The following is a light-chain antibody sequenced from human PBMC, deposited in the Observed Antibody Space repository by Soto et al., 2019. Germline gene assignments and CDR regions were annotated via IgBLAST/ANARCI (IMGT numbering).Light chain of an antibody. Sequence: QSVLTQPASVSGSPGQSITISCTGTRTDVGGYNFVSWYQQHPGKAPKLIIYEVSNRPSGVSNRFSGSKSDNTASLTISGLQAEDEADYYCCSYVSSKTYVFGTVTKLTVL. V-gene: IGLV2-14*01. CDR3: CSYVSSKTYV. CDR1: RTDVGGYNF. J-gene: IGLJ1*01. CDR2: EVS.